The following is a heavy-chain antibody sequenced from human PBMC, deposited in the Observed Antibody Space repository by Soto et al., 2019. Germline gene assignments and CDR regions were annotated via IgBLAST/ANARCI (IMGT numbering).Heavy chain of an antibody. CDR2: ISAYNGNT. Sequence: QVQLVQSGAEVKKPGAPVKVSCKASGYTFTSYGISWVRQTPGQGLEWMGWISAYNGNTNYAQKLQGRVTMTTDTSTSTAYMELRSLRSDDTAVYYCARDRGQIIDGVVPAVWGQGTLVTVSS. D-gene: IGHD2-2*01. J-gene: IGHJ4*02. CDR1: GYTFTSYG. CDR3: ARDRGQIIDGVVPAV. V-gene: IGHV1-18*01.